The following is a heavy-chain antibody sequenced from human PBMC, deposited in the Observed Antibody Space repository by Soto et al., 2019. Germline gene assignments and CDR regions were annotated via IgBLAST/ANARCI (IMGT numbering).Heavy chain of an antibody. V-gene: IGHV4-34*01. CDR1: GGSFSGYF. CDR2: VNHNGRN. D-gene: IGHD6-19*01. J-gene: IGHJ3*01. Sequence: TLSLTCDVSGGSFSGYFWNWIRQSPGKGLEWIGKVNHNGRNNYNPSLKSRVTISLDMSKKQISLKLTSVTAADTAVYYCARGGSSDWQVAFDFWGQGTMVTVSS. CDR3: ARGGSSDWQVAFDF.